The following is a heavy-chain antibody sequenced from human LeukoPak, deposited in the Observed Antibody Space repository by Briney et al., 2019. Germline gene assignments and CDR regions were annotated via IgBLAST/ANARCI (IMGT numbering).Heavy chain of an antibody. Sequence: SETLSLTCTVAGDSISGYYWSWIRQPPGKGLEWIGNVYYSGGTNYNPSLKSRLTISVDTSTNQFSLKLSSVTAADTAVYYCARGGSYGYYWGQGTLVTVSS. J-gene: IGHJ4*02. D-gene: IGHD5-18*01. CDR1: GDSISGYY. CDR2: VYYSGGT. V-gene: IGHV4-59*01. CDR3: ARGGSYGYY.